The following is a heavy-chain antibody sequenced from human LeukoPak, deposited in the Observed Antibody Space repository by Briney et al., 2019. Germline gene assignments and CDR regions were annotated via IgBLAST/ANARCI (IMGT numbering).Heavy chain of an antibody. V-gene: IGHV3-9*01. CDR2: ISWNSGSI. D-gene: IGHD3-10*01. CDR1: GFTFYDYA. CDR3: AKALWGPPYYGSGSPYYGMDV. J-gene: IGHJ6*02. Sequence: QSGGSLRLSCAASGFTFYDYAMHWVRHAPGKGLEWVSGISWNSGSIGYADSVKGRFTISRDNAKNSLYLQMNSLRAEDTALYYCAKALWGPPYYGSGSPYYGMDVWGQGTTVTVSS.